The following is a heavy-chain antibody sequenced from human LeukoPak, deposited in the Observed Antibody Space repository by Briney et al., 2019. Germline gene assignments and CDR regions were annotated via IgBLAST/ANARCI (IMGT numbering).Heavy chain of an antibody. CDR1: GFTFSNHW. V-gene: IGHV3-74*01. CDR3: AKDYYASGGPGDY. CDR2: VNGDGSST. Sequence: GGSLRLSCAASGFTFSNHWMHWVRQAPGKGLVWVSRVNGDGSSTDYADSVKGRFTISRDNSKNTLYLQMNSLRAEDTAVYYCAKDYYASGGPGDYWGQGTLVTVSS. J-gene: IGHJ4*02. D-gene: IGHD3-10*01.